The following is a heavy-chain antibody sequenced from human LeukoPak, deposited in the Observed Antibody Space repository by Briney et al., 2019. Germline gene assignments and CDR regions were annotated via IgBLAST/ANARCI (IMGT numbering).Heavy chain of an antibody. J-gene: IGHJ4*02. CDR2: IYSGGST. V-gene: IGHV3-53*01. CDR3: ARERHSSGCYDY. Sequence: PGGSVTLSCAASGFTVSSNNISWVRQAPWKGLEWVSVIYSGGSTYYADSVKGRFTISRDNSKNTLYFQMNSLRAEDTAVYYYARERHSSGCYDYWGQGTLVTVSS. D-gene: IGHD6-19*01. CDR1: GFTVSSNN.